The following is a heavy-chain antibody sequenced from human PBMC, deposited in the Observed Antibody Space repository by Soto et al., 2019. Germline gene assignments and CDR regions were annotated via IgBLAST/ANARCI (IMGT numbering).Heavy chain of an antibody. V-gene: IGHV3-74*01. Sequence: EVQLVDSGGGLVQPGGSLRLSCAASEFTFRSYWMHWVRQSPGKGLVWVSRISGDGSSTNYADSVKGRFTISRDNAKNTVYLQMNSLRAEDTAVYYCAKVGIFGVIDYWGQGTLVTVSS. CDR2: ISGDGSST. J-gene: IGHJ4*02. D-gene: IGHD3-3*01. CDR3: AKVGIFGVIDY. CDR1: EFTFRSYW.